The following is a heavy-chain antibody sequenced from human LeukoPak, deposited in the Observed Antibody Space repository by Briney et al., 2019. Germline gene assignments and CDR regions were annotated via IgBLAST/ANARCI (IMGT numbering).Heavy chain of an antibody. D-gene: IGHD6-19*01. J-gene: IGHJ4*02. V-gene: IGHV1-46*01. Sequence: ASVKVSCKASGYTFTSYYMHWVRQAPGQGLEWMGIINPSGGSTSYAQKFQGRVTMTTDTSTSTAYMELRSLRSDDTAVYYCARGDAVAGTDYWGQGTLVTVSS. CDR3: ARGDAVAGTDY. CDR1: GYTFTSYY. CDR2: INPSGGST.